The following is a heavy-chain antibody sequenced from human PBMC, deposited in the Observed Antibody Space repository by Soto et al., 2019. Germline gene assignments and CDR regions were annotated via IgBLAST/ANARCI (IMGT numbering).Heavy chain of an antibody. J-gene: IGHJ4*02. D-gene: IGHD6-13*01. CDR2: SSAYNGNT. CDR3: ARGAAAAAPGY. Sequence: ASVKVSCKASGYTFTSYGISWVRRAPGQGREWMGWSSAYNGNTNYAQKLQGRVTMTTDTSTSKAYMELRSVRSDDTAVYYCARGAAAAAPGYWGQGTLVTVSS. V-gene: IGHV1-18*04. CDR1: GYTFTSYG.